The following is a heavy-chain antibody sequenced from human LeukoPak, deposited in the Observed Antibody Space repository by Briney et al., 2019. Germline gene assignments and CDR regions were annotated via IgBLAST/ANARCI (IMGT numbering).Heavy chain of an antibody. CDR3: ARDRETLGYCSSSTCLAAGSDY. Sequence: EASVKVSCKASGYTFTSYGISWVRQAPGQGLEWMGWISAYNGNTNYAQKLQGRVTMTTDTSASTADMELRSLRSDDTAVYYCARDRETLGYCSSSTCLAAGSDYWGQGTLVTVSS. J-gene: IGHJ4*02. V-gene: IGHV1-18*01. D-gene: IGHD2-2*01. CDR1: GYTFTSYG. CDR2: ISAYNGNT.